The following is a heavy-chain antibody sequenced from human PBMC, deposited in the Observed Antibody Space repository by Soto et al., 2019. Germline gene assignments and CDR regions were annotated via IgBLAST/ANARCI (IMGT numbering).Heavy chain of an antibody. J-gene: IGHJ5*02. CDR3: ARATTGTTSEPSKDWFDP. V-gene: IGHV1-2*04. Sequence: VSVKVSCKASGYTFTGYYMHWVRQAPGQGLEWMGWINPNSGGTNYAQKFQGWVTMTRDTSISTAYMELSRLRSDDTAVYYCARATTGTTSEPSKDWFDPWGQGTLVTVSS. CDR2: INPNSGGT. CDR1: GYTFTGYY. D-gene: IGHD4-17*01.